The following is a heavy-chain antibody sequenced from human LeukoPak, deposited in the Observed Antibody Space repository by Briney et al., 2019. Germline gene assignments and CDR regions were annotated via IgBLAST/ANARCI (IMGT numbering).Heavy chain of an antibody. CDR3: GRDLQWGSGYDLGY. D-gene: IGHD5-12*01. Sequence: SETLSLTCAVYGGSFSSYYWSWIRQPPGKGLEWIGEINHSGSTNYNPSLKSRVTISVDTSKNQFSLKLSSVTAADTAVYYCGRDLQWGSGYDLGYWGQGTLVVVSS. V-gene: IGHV4-34*01. CDR1: GGSFSSYY. CDR2: INHSGST. J-gene: IGHJ4*02.